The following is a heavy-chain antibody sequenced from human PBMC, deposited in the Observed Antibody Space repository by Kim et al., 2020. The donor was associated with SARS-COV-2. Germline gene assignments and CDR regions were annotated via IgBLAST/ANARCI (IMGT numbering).Heavy chain of an antibody. V-gene: IGHV3-73*01. CDR1: GFTFSDSA. Sequence: GGSLRLSCAASGFTFSDSAMYWVRQASGKGLEWVGRIRSKANSYATAYDVSVKGRFIISRDDSKNTAYLQMHSLKTENTAIYYCTRVPPYSNSWWDAFDISGQGTIVTFSS. CDR3: TRVPPYSNSWWDAFDI. D-gene: IGHD6-13*01. CDR2: IRSKANSYAT. J-gene: IGHJ3*02.